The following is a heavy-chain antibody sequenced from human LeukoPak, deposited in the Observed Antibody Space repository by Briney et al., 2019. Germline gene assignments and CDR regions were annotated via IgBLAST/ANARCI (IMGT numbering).Heavy chain of an antibody. Sequence: SETLSLTCTVSGGSISSYYWSWIRQPPGKGLEWIGYIYYSGSTYYNPSLKSRVTTSVDRSKNQFSLKLTSVTAADTAVYFCVNVVRHWFGELTLESRAGSFDYWGQGTLVTVSS. CDR1: GGSISSYY. D-gene: IGHD3-10*01. V-gene: IGHV4-59*04. CDR2: IYYSGST. CDR3: VNVVRHWFGELTLESRAGSFDY. J-gene: IGHJ4*02.